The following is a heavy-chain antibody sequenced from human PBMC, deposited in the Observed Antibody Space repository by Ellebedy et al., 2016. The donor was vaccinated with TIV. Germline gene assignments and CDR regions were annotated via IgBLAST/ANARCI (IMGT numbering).Heavy chain of an antibody. CDR3: AKEVWWWLDSSYGMDV. V-gene: IGHV3-21*04. CDR2: ISSSSSYI. Sequence: GESLKISCAASGFTFSSYSMNWVRQAPGKGLEWVSSISSSSSYIYYADSVKGRFTISRDNSKNTLYLQMNSLRAEDTAVYYCAKEVWWWLDSSYGMDVWGQGTTVTVSS. J-gene: IGHJ6*02. CDR1: GFTFSSYS. D-gene: IGHD2-15*01.